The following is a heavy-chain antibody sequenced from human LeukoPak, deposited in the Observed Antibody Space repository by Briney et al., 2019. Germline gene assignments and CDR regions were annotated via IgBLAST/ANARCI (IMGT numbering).Heavy chain of an antibody. CDR3: ARLNVDTAMALDY. Sequence: SETLPLTCTVSGYSISSGYYWGWIRQPPGKGLEWIGSIYYSGSTYYNPSLKSRVTISVDTSKNQFSLKLSSVTAADTAVYYCARLNVDTAMALDYWGQGTLVTVSS. CDR2: IYYSGST. J-gene: IGHJ4*02. V-gene: IGHV4-38-2*02. D-gene: IGHD5-18*01. CDR1: GYSISSGYY.